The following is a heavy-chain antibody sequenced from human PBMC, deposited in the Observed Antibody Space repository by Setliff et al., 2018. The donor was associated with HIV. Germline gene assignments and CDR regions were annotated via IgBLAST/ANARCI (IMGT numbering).Heavy chain of an antibody. CDR3: ARLSDTAMASFDS. CDR2: FYKSGST. CDR1: GGSISSDY. V-gene: IGHV4-4*07. Sequence: KPSETLSLTCTVSGGSISSDYWSWIRQPAGKGLDWIGSFYKSGSTNSGPSFQSRVSMSGDTSKNQLSLKVTSVTAADTAVYYCARLSDTAMASFDSWGQGTLVTVSS. D-gene: IGHD5-18*01. J-gene: IGHJ4*02.